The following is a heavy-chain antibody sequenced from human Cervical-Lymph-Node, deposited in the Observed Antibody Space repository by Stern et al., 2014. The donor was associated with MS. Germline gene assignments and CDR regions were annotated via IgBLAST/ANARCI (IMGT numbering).Heavy chain of an antibody. Sequence: EVQLVESGGGVIQPGGSLRLSCTASGFTVSRDYMTWVRQAPGKGLERVSLITNVGSTFYTDSVKGRFTISRDDSKKTVYLHMTSLRAEDTAMYYCARDTSSPERSDWWGQGTLVTVSS. V-gene: IGHV3-53*01. J-gene: IGHJ4*02. CDR3: ARDTSSPERSDW. CDR1: GFTVSRDY. D-gene: IGHD1-1*01. CDR2: ITNVGST.